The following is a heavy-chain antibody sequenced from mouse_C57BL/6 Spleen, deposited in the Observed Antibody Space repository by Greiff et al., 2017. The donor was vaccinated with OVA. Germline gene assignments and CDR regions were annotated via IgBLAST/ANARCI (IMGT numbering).Heavy chain of an antibody. CDR3: AREEVEYPLAMDY. CDR2: IDPSDSET. CDR1: GYTFTSYW. V-gene: IGHV1-52*01. J-gene: IGHJ4*01. Sequence: VQLQQSGAELVRPGSSVKLSCKASGYTFTSYWMHWVKQRPIQGLEWIGNIDPSDSETHYNQKFKDKATVTVDKSSSTAYMQLSSLTSEDSAVYYCAREEVEYPLAMDYWGQGTSVTVSS. D-gene: IGHD1-1*01.